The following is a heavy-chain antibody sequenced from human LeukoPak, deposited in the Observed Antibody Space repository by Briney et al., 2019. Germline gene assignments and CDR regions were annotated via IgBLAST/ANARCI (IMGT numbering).Heavy chain of an antibody. V-gene: IGHV2-5*02. CDR2: IYWDDDK. D-gene: IGHD3-10*01. CDR1: GFSLSTSGVG. Sequence: SGPTLVNPTQTLTLTCTFSGFSLSTSGVGVGWIRQPPGKALVWLALIYWDDDKRYSPSLKSRLTITKDTSKNQVVLTMTNMDPVDTATYYCAHAVRHAGYFDYWGQGTLVTVSS. J-gene: IGHJ4*02. CDR3: AHAVRHAGYFDY.